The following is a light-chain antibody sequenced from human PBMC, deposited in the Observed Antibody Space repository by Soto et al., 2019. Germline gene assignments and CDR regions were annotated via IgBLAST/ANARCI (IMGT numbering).Light chain of an antibody. Sequence: EVVLTQSPATLSVSPGDRATFSCRSSQSVSRNLAWYQQTPDEAPSLLIYGASTRATGVPARFSGSGSATEFTLSISSLQADDVAVSYGQEYGDWPAGTFSQG. CDR2: GAS. V-gene: IGKV3-15*01. J-gene: IGKJ2*01. CDR1: QSVSRN. CDR3: QEYGDWPAGT.